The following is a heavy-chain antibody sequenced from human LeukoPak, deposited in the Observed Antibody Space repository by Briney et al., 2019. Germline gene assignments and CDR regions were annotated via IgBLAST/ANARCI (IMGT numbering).Heavy chain of an antibody. CDR2: ISGSGGST. CDR1: GFTFSSYG. CDR3: AKGAVDYYGSGSYYNSRYYFDY. Sequence: GGSLRLSCAASGFTFSSYGMSWVRQAPGKGLEWVSAISGSGGSTYYADSVKGRFTISRDNSKNTLYLQMNSLRAEDTAVYYCAKGAVDYYGSGSYYNSRYYFDYWGQGTLVTVSS. V-gene: IGHV3-23*01. J-gene: IGHJ4*02. D-gene: IGHD3-10*01.